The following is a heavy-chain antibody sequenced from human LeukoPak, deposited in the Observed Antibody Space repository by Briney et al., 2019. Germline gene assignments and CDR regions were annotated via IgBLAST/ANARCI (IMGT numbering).Heavy chain of an antibody. CDR3: ARRRYYDGFDY. CDR2: IYPGDSDT. CDR1: GYSFTIYW. Sequence: GESLKISCKGSGYSFTIYWIGWVRQMPGKGLEWMGIIYPGDSDTRYSPSFQGQVTISADKSISTAYLQWSSPKASDTAMYYCARRRYYDGFDYWGQGTLVTVSS. J-gene: IGHJ4*02. V-gene: IGHV5-51*01. D-gene: IGHD3-22*01.